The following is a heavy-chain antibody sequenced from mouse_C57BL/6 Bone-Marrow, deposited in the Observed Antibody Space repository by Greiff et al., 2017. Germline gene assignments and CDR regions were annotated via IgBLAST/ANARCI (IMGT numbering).Heavy chain of an antibody. Sequence: EVKLVESGGGLVQPGGSLKLSCAASGFTFSDYGMAWVRQAPRQGPEWVAFISNLAYSIYYADTVTGRFTLSRENAKNTLYLEMSRLRSEDTAMYYCSRKKGLDAMDYWGQGTSVTGSS. CDR1: GFTFSDYG. J-gene: IGHJ4*01. CDR3: SRKKGLDAMDY. CDR2: ISNLAYSI. V-gene: IGHV5-15*04. D-gene: IGHD3-3*01.